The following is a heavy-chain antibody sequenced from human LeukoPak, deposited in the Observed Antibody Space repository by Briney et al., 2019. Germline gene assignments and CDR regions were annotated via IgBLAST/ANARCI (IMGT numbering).Heavy chain of an antibody. CDR3: AELGITMIGGV. CDR2: ISSSGSDI. CDR1: GFTFSNYE. V-gene: IGHV3-48*03. J-gene: IGHJ6*04. Sequence: GGSLRLSCAASGFTFSNYEMHWVRQAPGKGLEWVSYISSSGSDIYYADSVKGRFTISRDNAKNSLYLHLNSLRAEDTAVYYCAELGITMIGGVWGKGTTVTISS. D-gene: IGHD3-10*02.